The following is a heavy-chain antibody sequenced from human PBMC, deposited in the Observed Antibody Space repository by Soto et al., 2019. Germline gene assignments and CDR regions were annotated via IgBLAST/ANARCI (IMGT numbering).Heavy chain of an antibody. CDR3: TRTRIPTSGVLVFLYDFDV. D-gene: IGHD3-3*01. Sequence: GGSLRLSCAASGFTFSDHYMDWVRQAPGKGLEWVGRVRHKFRDYTTSYAASVQGRFAIPRDDSKSSVYLEMNSLKTEDTAVYYCTRTRIPTSGVLVFLYDFDVWGQGTTVTV. J-gene: IGHJ6*02. CDR2: VRHKFRDYTT. V-gene: IGHV3-72*01. CDR1: GFTFSDHY.